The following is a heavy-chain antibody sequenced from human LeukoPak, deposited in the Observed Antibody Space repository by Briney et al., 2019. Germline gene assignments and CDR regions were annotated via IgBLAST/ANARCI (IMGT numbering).Heavy chain of an antibody. V-gene: IGHV3-23*01. Sequence: GGSLRLSCAASGFTFSSYGMSWVRQAPGKGLEWVSAISGSGGSTYYADSVKGRFTISRDNSKNTLYLQMNSLRAEDTAVYYCAKLTRGYYDSSGSKPYYFDYWGQGTLVTVSS. CDR3: AKLTRGYYDSSGSKPYYFDY. CDR1: GFTFSSYG. J-gene: IGHJ4*02. D-gene: IGHD3-22*01. CDR2: ISGSGGST.